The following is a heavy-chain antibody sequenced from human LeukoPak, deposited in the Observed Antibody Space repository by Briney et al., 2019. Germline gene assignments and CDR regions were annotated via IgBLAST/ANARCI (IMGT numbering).Heavy chain of an antibody. Sequence: SETLSLTCAVYGGSFSGYYWSWIRQPPGKGLEGIGEINHSGSTNYNPSLKSRVTISVDTSKNQFSLKLSSVTAADTAVYYCASKFVVVAATAPYWYFDLWGRGTLVTVSS. CDR2: INHSGST. CDR1: GGSFSGYY. CDR3: ASKFVVVAATAPYWYFDL. V-gene: IGHV4-34*01. D-gene: IGHD2-15*01. J-gene: IGHJ2*01.